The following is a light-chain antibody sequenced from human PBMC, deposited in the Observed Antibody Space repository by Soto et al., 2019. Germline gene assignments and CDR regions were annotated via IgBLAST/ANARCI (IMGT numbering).Light chain of an antibody. Sequence: IVLTQSPGTLSLSPGETATLSCRASQSVRSYLAWYQQKPGQAPRLLIYDASNRATGIPARFSGSGSGTDFTLTISSLEPEDFAVYYCQQRSNWPPFSFGPGTKVDIK. CDR2: DAS. V-gene: IGKV3-11*01. CDR1: QSVRSY. CDR3: QQRSNWPPFS. J-gene: IGKJ3*01.